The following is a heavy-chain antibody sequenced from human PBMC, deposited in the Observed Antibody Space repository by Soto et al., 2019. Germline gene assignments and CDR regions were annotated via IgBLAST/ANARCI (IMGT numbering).Heavy chain of an antibody. CDR3: AREDIVATFDY. CDR1: GGSIRSSNKHF. V-gene: IGHV4-61*01. J-gene: IGHJ4*02. D-gene: IGHD5-12*01. Sequence: LSEKLSLTATGSGGSIRSSNKHFIEHDSRLIRLSPGKGLEWIGYISNIGFTRYNPSLKSRVSISVDTSKNQFSLKLSSVTAADTAVYYCAREDIVATFDYWGQGTLVTVS. CDR2: ISNIGFT.